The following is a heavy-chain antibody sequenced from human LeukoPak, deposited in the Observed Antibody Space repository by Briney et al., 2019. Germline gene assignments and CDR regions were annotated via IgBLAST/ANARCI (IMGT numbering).Heavy chain of an antibody. CDR3: ARHGSLSSGLYI. Sequence: SETLSLTCIVSGGSISSGPYYRGWIRQPPGKGLEWIGSIFPSGSTYSNPSLKSRVTISVDTSKNQFSLKLSSVTAADTAVYYCARHGSLSSGLYIRGQGSLVTVSS. CDR1: GGSISSGPYY. J-gene: IGHJ4*02. CDR2: IFPSGST. D-gene: IGHD6-19*01. V-gene: IGHV4-39*01.